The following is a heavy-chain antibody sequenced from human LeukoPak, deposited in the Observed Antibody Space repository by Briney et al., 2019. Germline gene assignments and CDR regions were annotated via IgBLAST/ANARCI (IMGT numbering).Heavy chain of an antibody. J-gene: IGHJ4*02. CDR3: ARGDSGYDSAFDY. CDR2: ISSSSSYI. V-gene: IGHV3-21*01. Sequence: GGSLRLSCAASGFTFSSYSMNWVRQAPGKGLEWVSSISSSSSYIYCADSVKGRFTISRDNAKNSLYLQMNSLRAEDTAVYYCARGDSGYDSAFDYCGQGTLVTVSS. D-gene: IGHD5-12*01. CDR1: GFTFSSYS.